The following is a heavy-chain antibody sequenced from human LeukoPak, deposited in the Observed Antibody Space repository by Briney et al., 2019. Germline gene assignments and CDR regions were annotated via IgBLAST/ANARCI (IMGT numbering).Heavy chain of an antibody. D-gene: IGHD3-3*01. Sequence: PGGSLRLSCAASGFTFSSYGMHWVRQAPGKGLEWVAVISYDGSNKYYADSVKGRFTISRDNSKNTLYLQMNSLRAEDTAVYYCAKDLVAVDADFWSGYYDYWGQGTLVTVSS. CDR3: AKDLVAVDADFWSGYYDY. CDR1: GFTFSSYG. J-gene: IGHJ4*02. CDR2: ISYDGSNK. V-gene: IGHV3-30*18.